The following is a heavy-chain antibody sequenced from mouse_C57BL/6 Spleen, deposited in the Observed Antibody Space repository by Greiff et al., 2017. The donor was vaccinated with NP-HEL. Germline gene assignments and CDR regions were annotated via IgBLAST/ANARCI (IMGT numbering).Heavy chain of an antibody. V-gene: IGHV5-4*01. CDR3: ARGRGYGYFDV. CDR2: ISDGGSYT. J-gene: IGHJ1*03. CDR1: GFTFSSYA. Sequence: EVHLVESGGGLVKPGGSLKLSCAASGFTFSSYAMSWVRQTPEKRLEWVATISDGGSYTYYPDNVKGRFTISRDNAKNNLYLQMSHLKSEDTAMYYCARGRGYGYFDVWGTGTTVTVSS.